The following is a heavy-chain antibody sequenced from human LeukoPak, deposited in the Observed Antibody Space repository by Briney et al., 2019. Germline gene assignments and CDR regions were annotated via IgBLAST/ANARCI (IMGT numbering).Heavy chain of an antibody. Sequence: SETLSLTCTVSGDSISGYYWSWIRQPPGKGLEWIGYIYYSGSTNYNPSLESRVTISVDTSKNQFSLKLSSVTAADTAVYYCAMSSSGWYYFDYWGQGTLVTVSS. J-gene: IGHJ4*02. CDR2: IYYSGST. D-gene: IGHD6-19*01. V-gene: IGHV4-59*12. CDR1: GDSISGYY. CDR3: AMSSSGWYYFDY.